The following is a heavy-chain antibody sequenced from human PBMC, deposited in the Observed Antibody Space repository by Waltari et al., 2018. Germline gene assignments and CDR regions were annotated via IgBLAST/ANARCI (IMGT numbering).Heavy chain of an antibody. Sequence: EVQLVESGGGLVQPGGSLRLSCAASGFTFSSYAMSWVRQAPGKGLEWVSVISGSGGRKYSADSVKGRFTISRDNSNNTLYLRMNSLRPEDTAVYYCAKGRRNELQGLSYFDSWGQGTLVTVSS. J-gene: IGHJ4*02. CDR3: AKGRRNELQGLSYFDS. V-gene: IGHV3-23*04. D-gene: IGHD1-7*01. CDR1: GFTFSSYA. CDR2: ISGSGGRK.